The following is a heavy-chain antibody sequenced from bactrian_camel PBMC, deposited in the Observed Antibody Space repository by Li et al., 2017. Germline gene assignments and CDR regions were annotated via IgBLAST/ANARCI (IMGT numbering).Heavy chain of an antibody. CDR3: AAAKGLPDLLRGGYLSARSYNY. Sequence: QVQPVESGGGSVQAGGSLRLACTHSGYYSSYCLGWFRQAPGKEREGVAAIGMDGRTSAADSVKGRFTISKDNAKNTLYLQMDNLQPEDTAVYYCAAAKGLPDLLRGGYLSARSYNYWGRGTQVTVS. CDR2: IGMDGRT. J-gene: IGHJ4*01. CDR1: GYYSSYC. V-gene: IGHV3S55*01. D-gene: IGHD3*01.